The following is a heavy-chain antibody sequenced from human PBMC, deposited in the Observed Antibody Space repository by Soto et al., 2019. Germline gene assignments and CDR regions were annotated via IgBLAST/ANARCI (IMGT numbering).Heavy chain of an antibody. V-gene: IGHV4-59*01. CDR1: GGSISSYC. CDR2: IYYSGST. CDR3: ASLYDSSGYPSFGAFDI. J-gene: IGHJ3*02. Sequence: KASETLSLTCTVSGGSISSYCWSWIRQPPGKGLEWIGYIYYSGSTNYNPSLKSRVTISVDTSKNQFSLKLSSVTAADTAVYYCASLYDSSGYPSFGAFDIWGQGTTVTVSS. D-gene: IGHD3-22*01.